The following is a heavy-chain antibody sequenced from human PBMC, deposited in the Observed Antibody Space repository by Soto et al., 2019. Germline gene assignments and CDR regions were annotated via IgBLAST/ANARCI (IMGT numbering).Heavy chain of an antibody. Sequence: EVQLVVSGGGLVQPRGSLSISCAASGFSFSSYDMHWVRQATGKGLECVSAIGTAGDTYYPGSVKGRFTISRENAKNSLYLQINSLRAGHTAVYYCARGGIGSSWYADYYYYMDVWGKGTTVTVSS. CDR2: IGTAGDT. CDR1: GFSFSSYD. CDR3: ARGGIGSSWYADYYYYMDV. V-gene: IGHV3-13*01. D-gene: IGHD6-13*01. J-gene: IGHJ6*03.